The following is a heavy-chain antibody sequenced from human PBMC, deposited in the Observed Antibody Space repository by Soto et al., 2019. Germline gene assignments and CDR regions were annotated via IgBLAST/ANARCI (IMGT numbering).Heavy chain of an antibody. V-gene: IGHV3-74*01. Sequence: EVQLVESGGGLVQPGGSLRLSCAASGFTFSSYWMHWVRQAPGKGLVWVSRINSDGSSTSYADSVKGRFTISRDNAKNTLYVQMNSLRAEDTAVYYCARVRDDWAAEGYFDYWGQGTLVTVSS. J-gene: IGHJ4*02. CDR2: INSDGSST. CDR1: GFTFSSYW. CDR3: ARVRDDWAAEGYFDY. D-gene: IGHD6-13*01.